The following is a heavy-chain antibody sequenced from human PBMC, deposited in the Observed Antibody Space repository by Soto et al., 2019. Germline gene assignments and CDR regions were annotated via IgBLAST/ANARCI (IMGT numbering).Heavy chain of an antibody. CDR1: GVSISSYY. J-gene: IGHJ6*02. D-gene: IGHD2-15*01. CDR3: ARLGYCSGGSCYDYYYGMDV. V-gene: IGHV4-59*06. CDR2: IYYSGST. Sequence: PSETLSLTCTVSGVSISSYYWSWIRQHPGKGLEWIGYIYYSGSTYYNPSLKSRVTISVDTSKNQFSLKLSSVTAADTAVYYCARLGYCSGGSCYDYYYGMDVWGQGTTVTVSS.